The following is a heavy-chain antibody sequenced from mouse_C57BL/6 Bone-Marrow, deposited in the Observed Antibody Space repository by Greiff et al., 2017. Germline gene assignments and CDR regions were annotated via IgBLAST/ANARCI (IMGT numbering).Heavy chain of an antibody. CDR3: ARFYYGNFDYWYFDV. J-gene: IGHJ1*03. Sequence: VQLQQSGPVLVKPGASVKMSCKASGYTFTDYYMNWVKQSHGKSLEWIGVINPYNGGTSYNQKFKGKATLTVDKSSSTAYMELNSLTSEDSAVYYCARFYYGNFDYWYFDVWGTWATVTVSS. V-gene: IGHV1-19*01. CDR1: GYTFTDYY. CDR2: INPYNGGT. D-gene: IGHD2-1*01.